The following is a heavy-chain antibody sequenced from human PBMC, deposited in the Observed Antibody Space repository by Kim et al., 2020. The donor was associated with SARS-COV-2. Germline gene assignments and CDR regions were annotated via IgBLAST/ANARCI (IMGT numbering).Heavy chain of an antibody. D-gene: IGHD3-10*01. J-gene: IGHJ5*02. CDR3: VKGGWFGLS. CDR1: GFTFSRSW. Sequence: GGSLRLSCAASGFTFSRSWMTWVRQAPGKGLEWVANIKHDESEKNCVDSSKGRFSISRDNAKNSLYLQMNSLRAEDTAVYYCVKGGWFGLSWGQGILVTVSS. V-gene: IGHV3-7*01. CDR2: IKHDESEK.